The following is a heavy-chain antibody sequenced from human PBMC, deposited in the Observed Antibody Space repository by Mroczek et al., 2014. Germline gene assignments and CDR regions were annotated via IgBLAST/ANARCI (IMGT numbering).Heavy chain of an antibody. V-gene: IGHV4-4*07. CDR2: IFTSGSA. CDR1: GGSISSYY. D-gene: IGHD1-20*01. CDR3: AREPYNWNYFDY. Sequence: QVQLQESGPGLVKPSETLSLTCTVSGGSISSYYWSWIRQPAGKGLEFIGRIFTSGSANYNPSLKSRVTVSVDTSRNQFSLKLSSVTAADTAVYYCAREPYNWNYFDYWGQGTLVTVSS. J-gene: IGHJ4*02.